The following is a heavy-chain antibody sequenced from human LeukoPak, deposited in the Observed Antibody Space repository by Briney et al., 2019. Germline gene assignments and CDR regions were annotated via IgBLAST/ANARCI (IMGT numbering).Heavy chain of an antibody. J-gene: IGHJ4*02. CDR3: AKGRYVWGSYRLNPFDY. D-gene: IGHD3-16*02. V-gene: IGHV3-9*01. Sequence: PGRSLRLSCAASGFTFYDYAMHWVRHAPGKGLEGVSGISWNSGSIGYADSVKGRFTISRDNAKNYLYLQMNSLRAEDTALYYCAKGRYVWGSYRLNPFDYWGQGTLVTVSS. CDR2: ISWNSGSI. CDR1: GFTFYDYA.